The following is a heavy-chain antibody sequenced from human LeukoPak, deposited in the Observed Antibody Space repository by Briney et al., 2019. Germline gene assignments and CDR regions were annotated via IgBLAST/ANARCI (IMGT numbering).Heavy chain of an antibody. CDR1: GFTFSSYS. V-gene: IGHV3-21*01. Sequence: GGSLRLACAASGFTFSSYSMNWVRQAPGKGLEWVSSISSSSSYIYYADSVKGRFTISRDNAKNSLYLQMNSLRAEDTAVYYCAKRDRHYYGSSGNDAFDIWGQGTMVTVSS. CDR2: ISSSSSYI. CDR3: AKRDRHYYGSSGNDAFDI. J-gene: IGHJ3*02. D-gene: IGHD3-22*01.